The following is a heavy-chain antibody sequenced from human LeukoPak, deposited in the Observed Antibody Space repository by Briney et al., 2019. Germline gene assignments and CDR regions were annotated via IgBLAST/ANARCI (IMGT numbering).Heavy chain of an antibody. Sequence: SETLSLTCTASGGSIGSSSYYWSWIRQPPGQGLEWIGSMYYSGSTYYNPSLKSRVTISVDTSKNHFAMKLSSVPAADTAVYYCARRRGYSGYGTFDPWGQGTLVTVSS. CDR1: GGSIGSSSYY. V-gene: IGHV4-39*02. CDR3: ARRRGYSGYGTFDP. J-gene: IGHJ5*02. D-gene: IGHD5-12*01. CDR2: MYYSGST.